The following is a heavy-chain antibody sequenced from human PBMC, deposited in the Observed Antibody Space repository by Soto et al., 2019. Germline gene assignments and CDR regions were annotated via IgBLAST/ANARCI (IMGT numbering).Heavy chain of an antibody. CDR2: IYYSGSN. D-gene: IGHD5-12*01. CDR3: ATDGSVGPIVSTIHDAFDI. J-gene: IGHJ3*02. V-gene: IGHV4-39*07. Sequence: SETLSLTCTVSGGSISSSSYYWGWNRQPPGKGLEWNVSIYYSGSNYYNPSLKSRVTISVDTSQNPFSLKLSSVTAADTAVNCGATDGSVGPIVSTIHDAFDIWGQGTMVTVSS. CDR1: GGSISSSSYY.